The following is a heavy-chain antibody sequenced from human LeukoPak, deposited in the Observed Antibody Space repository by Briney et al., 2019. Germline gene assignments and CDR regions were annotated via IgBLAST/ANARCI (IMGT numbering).Heavy chain of an antibody. D-gene: IGHD3-22*01. V-gene: IGHV4-4*07. J-gene: IGHJ4*02. CDR1: GGSISSYY. CDR2: IYTSGTT. Sequence: PSETLSLTCTVSGGSISSYYWSWIRQPAGKGLEWIGRIYTSGTTHYNPSLKSRVTISVDTSKNQFSLKLSSVTAADTAVYYCARDPNRWLLRGLDYWGQGTLVTVSS. CDR3: ARDPNRWLLRGLDY.